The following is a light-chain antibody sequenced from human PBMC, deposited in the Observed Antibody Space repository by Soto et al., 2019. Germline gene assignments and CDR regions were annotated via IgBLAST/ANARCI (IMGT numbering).Light chain of an antibody. CDR2: DAS. Sequence: EIVLTQSPATLSLSPGERATLSCRASQRVGSSLAWYQQKPGQAPKVLIYDASNRATGIPARFSGSGSGTDFTLTISSLEPEDFTVYYCQHRSSWPRTFGPGTKVDFK. V-gene: IGKV3-11*01. CDR1: QRVGSS. J-gene: IGKJ3*01. CDR3: QHRSSWPRT.